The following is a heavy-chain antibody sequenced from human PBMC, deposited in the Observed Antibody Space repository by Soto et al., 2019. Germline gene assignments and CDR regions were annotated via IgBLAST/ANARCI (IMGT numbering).Heavy chain of an antibody. CDR1: GFTFTSSA. D-gene: IGHD3-22*01. CDR3: AAGYYYDSSGPYGMDV. V-gene: IGHV1-58*01. CDR2: IVVGSGNT. Sequence: EASVKVSCKASGFTFTSSAVQWVRQARGQRLEWIGWIVVGSGNTNYAQKFQERVTITRDMSTSTAYMELSSLRSEDTAVYYCAAGYYYDSSGPYGMDVWGQGTTVTVSS. J-gene: IGHJ6*02.